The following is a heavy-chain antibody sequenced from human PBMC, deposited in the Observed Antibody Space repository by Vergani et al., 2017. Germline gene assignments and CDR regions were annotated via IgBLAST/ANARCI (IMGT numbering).Heavy chain of an antibody. V-gene: IGHV4-59*01. CDR1: GGSISSYY. CDR3: ARDQGQLELVN. CDR2: IYYSGST. Sequence: QLQLQESGPGLVKPSETLSLTCTVSGGSISSYYWSWIRQPPGKGLEWIGYIYYSGSTNYNPALKSRVTISVDTSKNQFSLKLSSVTAADTAVYYCARDQGQLELVNWGQGTLVTVSS. D-gene: IGHD6-6*01. J-gene: IGHJ4*02.